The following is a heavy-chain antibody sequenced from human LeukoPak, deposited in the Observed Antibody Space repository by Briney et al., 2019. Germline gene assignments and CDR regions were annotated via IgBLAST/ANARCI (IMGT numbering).Heavy chain of an antibody. D-gene: IGHD1-1*01. CDR3: ARVAKERVGGVYYFDY. J-gene: IGHJ4*02. Sequence: GGSLRLSCAASGFTFSDYDMHWVRQATGKGLVWVSAIGTAGDTYYTGSVKGRFTISRENAKNSLYLQMNSLRAGDTAVYYCARVAKERVGGVYYFDYWGQGTLVTVSS. V-gene: IGHV3-13*01. CDR1: GFTFSDYD. CDR2: IGTAGDT.